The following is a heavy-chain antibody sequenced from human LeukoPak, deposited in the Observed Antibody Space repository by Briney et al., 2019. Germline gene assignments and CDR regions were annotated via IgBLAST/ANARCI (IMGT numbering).Heavy chain of an antibody. Sequence: GGSLRLSCAASGFTFSSYGMHWVRQAPGKGLEWVTFIQYDGSNKYYADSVKGRFTISRDNSKNTLYLQMNSLRAEDTAVYYCAKDKTAAGPNWFDPWGQGTLVTVSS. D-gene: IGHD6-13*01. CDR3: AKDKTAAGPNWFDP. CDR1: GFTFSSYG. J-gene: IGHJ5*02. CDR2: IQYDGSNK. V-gene: IGHV3-30*02.